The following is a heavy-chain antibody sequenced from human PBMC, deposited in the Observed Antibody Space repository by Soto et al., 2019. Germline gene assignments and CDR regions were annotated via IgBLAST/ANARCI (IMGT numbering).Heavy chain of an antibody. Sequence: KPSETLSLPCTVSGVSIRSFFWSWVRQPPGKGLEWIGYVYYSAETKFSPSLKSRATISVDTSKKQCSLRLSSVSAADTALYYGAGSRNRGVFFDYWGQGAQVTVSS. CDR3: AGSRNRGVFFDY. J-gene: IGHJ4*02. D-gene: IGHD3-10*01. CDR1: GVSIRSFF. CDR2: VYYSAET. V-gene: IGHV4-59*01.